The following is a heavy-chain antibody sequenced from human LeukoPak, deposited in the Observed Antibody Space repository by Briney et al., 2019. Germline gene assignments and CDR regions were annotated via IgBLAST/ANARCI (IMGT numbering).Heavy chain of an antibody. CDR1: GGSISSYY. D-gene: IGHD2-2*01. V-gene: IGHV4-59*12. CDR2: ISYSGST. Sequence: SETLSLTCTVSGGSISSYYWSWIRQPPGKGLEWIGYISYSGSTNYNPSLKSRVTISVDTSKNQFSLKLSSVTAADTAVYYCARTRYCSSTSCYLSPIDYWGQGTLVTVSS. CDR3: ARTRYCSSTSCYLSPIDY. J-gene: IGHJ4*02.